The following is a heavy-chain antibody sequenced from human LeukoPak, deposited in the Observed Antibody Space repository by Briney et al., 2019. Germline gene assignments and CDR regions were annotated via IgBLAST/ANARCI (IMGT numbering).Heavy chain of an antibody. D-gene: IGHD1-26*01. J-gene: IGHJ6*03. V-gene: IGHV5-51*01. Sequence: GESLKISCKGSGYSFTSYWIGWVRQIPGKRLELGWIIYPGDSDTRYSPSFQGQVTISADNSISTAYLQWSSLKASDTAMYYCARHGGGSYPKDYYYYMDVWGKGTTITVSS. CDR3: ARHGGGSYPKDYYYYMDV. CDR2: IYPGDSDT. CDR1: GYSFTSYW.